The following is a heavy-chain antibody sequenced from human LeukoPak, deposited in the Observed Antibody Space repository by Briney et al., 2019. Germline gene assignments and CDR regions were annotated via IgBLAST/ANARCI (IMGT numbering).Heavy chain of an antibody. J-gene: IGHJ4*02. D-gene: IGHD3-10*01. CDR3: ARFPSYYYGSGSYHVTPYYFDY. Sequence: GGSLRLSCAATGFTFSSYNMNWVRQAPGKGLEWVAFIRYDGSNKYYADSVKGRFTISRDNSKNTLYLQMNSLRAEDTAVYYCARFPSYYYGSGSYHVTPYYFDYWGQGTLVTVSS. CDR2: IRYDGSNK. V-gene: IGHV3-33*08. CDR1: GFTFSSYN.